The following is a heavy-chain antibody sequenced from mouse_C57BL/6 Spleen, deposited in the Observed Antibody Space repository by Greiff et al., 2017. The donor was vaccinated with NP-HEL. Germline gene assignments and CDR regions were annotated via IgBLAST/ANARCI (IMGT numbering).Heavy chain of an antibody. Sequence: QVQLKQPGAELVRPGSSVKLSCKASGYTFTSYWMDWVKQRPGQGLEWIGNIYPSDSETHYNQKFKDKATLTVDKSSSTAYMQLSSLTSEDSAVYYCARSGDYDESYWGQGTLVTVSA. V-gene: IGHV1-61*01. CDR3: ARSGDYDESY. CDR2: IYPSDSET. D-gene: IGHD2-4*01. CDR1: GYTFTSYW. J-gene: IGHJ3*01.